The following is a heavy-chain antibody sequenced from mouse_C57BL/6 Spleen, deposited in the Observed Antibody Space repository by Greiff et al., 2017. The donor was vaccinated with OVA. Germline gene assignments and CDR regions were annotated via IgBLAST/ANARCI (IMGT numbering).Heavy chain of an antibody. J-gene: IGHJ1*03. CDR3: TRRNWDGYFDV. D-gene: IGHD4-1*01. CDR2: IDPETGGT. Sequence: QVQLQQSGAELVRPGASVTLSCKASGYTFTDCEMHWVKQTPVHGLEWIGAIDPETGGTAYNQKFKGKAILTADKSSSTAYMELRSLTSEDSAVYYCTRRNWDGYFDVWGTGTTVTVSS. CDR1: GYTFTDCE. V-gene: IGHV1-15*01.